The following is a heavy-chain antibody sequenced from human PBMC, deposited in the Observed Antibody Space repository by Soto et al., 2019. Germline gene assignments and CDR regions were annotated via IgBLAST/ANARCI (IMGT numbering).Heavy chain of an antibody. J-gene: IGHJ4*02. CDR3: ARAGGRHSGGIDY. CDR2: IIPIFGTA. D-gene: IGHD1-26*01. CDR1: GGTFGSYS. V-gene: IGHV1-69*01. Sequence: QVQLVQSGAEVKKPGSSVKVSCKASGGTFGSYSINWVRQAPGQGLEWMGEIIPIFGTANYAQKFQGRVTITADESTSTAYMELSSLRSEDTAVYYCARAGGRHSGGIDYWGQGTLVTVSS.